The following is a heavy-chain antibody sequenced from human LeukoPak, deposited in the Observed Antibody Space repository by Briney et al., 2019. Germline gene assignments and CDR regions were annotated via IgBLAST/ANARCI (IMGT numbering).Heavy chain of an antibody. CDR1: GGSISSGGYY. D-gene: IGHD3-22*01. CDR2: IYYSGST. Sequence: SETLSLTCTVSGGSISSGGYYWSWIRQPPGKGLEWIGYIYYSGSTYYNPSLKSRVTISVDTSKNQFSLKLSSVTAADTAVYYCASSAKWFNAFDIWGQGTMVTVSS. CDR3: ASSAKWFNAFDI. J-gene: IGHJ3*02. V-gene: IGHV4-30-4*01.